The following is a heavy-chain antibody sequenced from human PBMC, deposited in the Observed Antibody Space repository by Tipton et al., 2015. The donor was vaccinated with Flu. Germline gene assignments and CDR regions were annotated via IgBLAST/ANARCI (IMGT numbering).Heavy chain of an antibody. Sequence: TLSLTCTVSGASLRSSSYYWGWIRQPQGKGLEWIGSFYYDVGTYYNPSLNRRVTITVDESKNQFSLRLTSVTAADTAVYYCVRTKDGYTLSNFVYWGQGTLVTVSS. CDR2: FYYDVGT. CDR1: GASLRSSSYY. CDR3: VRTKDGYTLSNFVY. D-gene: IGHD5-24*01. V-gene: IGHV4-39*07. J-gene: IGHJ4*02.